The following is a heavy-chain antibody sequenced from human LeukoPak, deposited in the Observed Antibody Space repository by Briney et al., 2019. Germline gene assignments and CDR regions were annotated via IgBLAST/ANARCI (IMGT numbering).Heavy chain of an antibody. CDR3: ARDGVTARPSHLFDP. Sequence: ASVKVSCKASGYTFTGYYMHWVRQAPGQGLEWMGRINPNSGGTNYAQKFQGRVTMTRDTSISTAYMELSRLRSDDTAVYYCARDGVTARPSHLFDPWGQGTLVTVSS. D-gene: IGHD6-6*01. CDR1: GYTFTGYY. J-gene: IGHJ5*02. CDR2: INPNSGGT. V-gene: IGHV1-2*06.